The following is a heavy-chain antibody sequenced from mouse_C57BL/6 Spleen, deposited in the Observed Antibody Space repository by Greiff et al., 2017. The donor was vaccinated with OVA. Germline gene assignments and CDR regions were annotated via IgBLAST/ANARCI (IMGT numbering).Heavy chain of an antibody. V-gene: IGHV1-53*01. CDR2: INPSNGGT. CDR3: AGGFDY. J-gene: IGHJ2*01. CDR1: GEKLPRYW. Sequence: VKRKKKGRERGKKGEEGKREGKAEGEKLPRYWIHRVKQRPGQGLEWIGNINPSNGGTNYNEKFKSKATLTVDKSSSTAYMQLSSLTSEDSAVYYCAGGFDYWGQGTTLTVSS.